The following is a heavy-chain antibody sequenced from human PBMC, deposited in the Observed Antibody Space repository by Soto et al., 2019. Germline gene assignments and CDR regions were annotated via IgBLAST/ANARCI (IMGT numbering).Heavy chain of an antibody. Sequence: QVQLVQSGAEVKKPGSSVKVSCKASGGTFSSYTISWVRQAPGQGLEWMGRIIPILGIANYAQKFQGRVTITADNSTSTAYMELSSLRSEDTAVYYCARDPGGDYYYYGMDVWGQGTTVTVSS. CDR2: IIPILGIA. V-gene: IGHV1-69*08. CDR3: ARDPGGDYYYYGMDV. CDR1: GGTFSSYT. J-gene: IGHJ6*02. D-gene: IGHD3-10*01.